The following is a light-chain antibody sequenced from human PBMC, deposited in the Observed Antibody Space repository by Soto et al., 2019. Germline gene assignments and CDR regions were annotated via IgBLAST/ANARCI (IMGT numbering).Light chain of an antibody. CDR2: DVS. CDR1: SSDVGGYYY. J-gene: IGLJ1*01. Sequence: QSALTQPASVSGSPGQSITISCTGTSSDVGGYYYVSWYQHHPGKAPKLMIFDVSNRPSGVSYRFSGSKSGNTASLTISGLQPEDEADYYCSSYTTSNTRQIVFGTGTKVTVL. V-gene: IGLV2-14*03. CDR3: SSYTTSNTRQIV.